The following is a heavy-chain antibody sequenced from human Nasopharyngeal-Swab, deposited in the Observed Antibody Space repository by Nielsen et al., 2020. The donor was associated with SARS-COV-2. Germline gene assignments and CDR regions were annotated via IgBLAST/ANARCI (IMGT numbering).Heavy chain of an antibody. J-gene: IGHJ4*02. CDR2: ISGRGDHT. CDR1: GFPFSTYG. D-gene: IGHD2/OR15-2a*01. Sequence: GESLKISCAASGFPFSTYGMSWVRQAPGKGLEWVSSISGRGDHTYYADSVKGRFTISRDNSKNTLYLQMNSLRAEDTAIYYCAKDLKGPYFFWGQGTLVTVSS. CDR3: AKDLKGPYFF. V-gene: IGHV3-23*01.